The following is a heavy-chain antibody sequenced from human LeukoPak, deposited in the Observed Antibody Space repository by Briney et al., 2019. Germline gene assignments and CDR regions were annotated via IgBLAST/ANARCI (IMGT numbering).Heavy chain of an antibody. CDR1: GGSFSGYY. J-gene: IGHJ6*02. V-gene: IGHV4-34*01. CDR2: INHSGST. CDR3: ARGVRVRGVKHYYGMDV. D-gene: IGHD3-10*01. Sequence: PSETLSLTCAVYGGSFSGYYWSWIRQPPGKGLEWIGEINHSGSTNYNPSLKSRVTISVDTSKNQFSLKLSSVTAADTAVYYCARGVRVRGVKHYYGMDVWGQGTTVTVSS.